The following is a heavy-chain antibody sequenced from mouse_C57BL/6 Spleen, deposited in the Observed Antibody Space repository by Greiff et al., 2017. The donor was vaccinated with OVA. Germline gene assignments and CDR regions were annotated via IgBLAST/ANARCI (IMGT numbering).Heavy chain of an antibody. CDR3: AREELLTVVATNFDY. D-gene: IGHD1-1*01. J-gene: IGHJ2*01. CDR1: GYTFTSYG. Sequence: QVQLKQSGAELARPGASVKLSCKASGYTFTSYGISWVKQRTGQGLEWIGEIYPRSGNTYYNEKFKGKATLTADKSSSTAYMELRSLTSEDSAVYFCAREELLTVVATNFDYWGQGTTLTVSS. CDR2: IYPRSGNT. V-gene: IGHV1-81*01.